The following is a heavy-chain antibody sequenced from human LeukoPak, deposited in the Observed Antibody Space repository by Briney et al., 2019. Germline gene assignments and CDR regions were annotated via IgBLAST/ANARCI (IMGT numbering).Heavy chain of an antibody. CDR2: ISSSGNTI. Sequence: GSLRLSCAASGFTFSDYYMSWIRQAPGKGLEWVSYISSSGNTIYYADSVKGRFTISRDNAKSSLYPQMNSLRADDTAVYYCARDYYDSSGYYWGGHWGQGTLVTVSS. V-gene: IGHV3-11*01. CDR1: GFTFSDYY. CDR3: ARDYYDSSGYYWGGH. J-gene: IGHJ4*02. D-gene: IGHD3-22*01.